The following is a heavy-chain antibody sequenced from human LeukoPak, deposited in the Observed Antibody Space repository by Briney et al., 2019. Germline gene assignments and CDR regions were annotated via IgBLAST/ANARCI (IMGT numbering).Heavy chain of an antibody. CDR2: IYSGGST. CDR1: GFTVSSNY. Sequence: GGSLTLSCSASGFTVSSNYMSWVRQAPGKGLEWVSVIYSGGSTYYADSVKGRFTISRDNSKNTLYLQMNSLRAEDTAVYYCQRDRVVPGHLWYLHLWGRGTLVTVPS. D-gene: IGHD2-15*01. J-gene: IGHJ2*01. CDR3: QRDRVVPGHLWYLHL. V-gene: IGHV3-53*01.